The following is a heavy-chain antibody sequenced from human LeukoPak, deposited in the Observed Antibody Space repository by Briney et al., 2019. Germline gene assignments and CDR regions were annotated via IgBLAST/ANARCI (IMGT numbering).Heavy chain of an antibody. CDR3: ASLFGIGTVTGTGTFDI. J-gene: IGHJ3*02. D-gene: IGHD6-19*01. CDR1: GFIVSSNY. Sequence: GGSLRLSCAASGFIVSSNYMSWVRRAPGKGLELVAVIYSGGGRNYADSVKGRFTISRDNSTNTVYLQMNSLRAEDTAVYYCASLFGIGTVTGTGTFDIWGQGTMVTVSS. CDR2: IYSGGGR. V-gene: IGHV3-53*01.